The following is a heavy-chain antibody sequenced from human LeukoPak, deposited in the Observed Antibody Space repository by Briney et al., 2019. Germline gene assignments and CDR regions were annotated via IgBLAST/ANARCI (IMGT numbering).Heavy chain of an antibody. J-gene: IGHJ4*02. Sequence: GRSLRLSCAASGFTFSIYGMHWVRQSPGNGLECLAVISSDGSSKYYIDSVKGRFTISRDNSKNTLFLQMNSLRAEDTAVYYCARGENSKTYPVSGYWGQGTLVTVSS. V-gene: IGHV3-30*03. CDR1: GFTFSIYG. D-gene: IGHD2/OR15-2a*01. CDR2: ISSDGSSK. CDR3: ARGENSKTYPVSGY.